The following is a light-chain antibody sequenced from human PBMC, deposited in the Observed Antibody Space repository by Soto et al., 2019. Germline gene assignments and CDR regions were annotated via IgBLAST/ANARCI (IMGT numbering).Light chain of an antibody. CDR2: SAS. V-gene: IGKV1-9*01. J-gene: IGKJ3*01. Sequence: IQLTQSPSSLSASVGDTVTITCRASQAIGSYFAWYQQRPVTAPKLLIYSASTLHSGVPSRFRGSGAGTYFTLTISSLHPEDFAPYYCQRVDSYPLTVGPGT. CDR1: QAIGSY. CDR3: QRVDSYPLT.